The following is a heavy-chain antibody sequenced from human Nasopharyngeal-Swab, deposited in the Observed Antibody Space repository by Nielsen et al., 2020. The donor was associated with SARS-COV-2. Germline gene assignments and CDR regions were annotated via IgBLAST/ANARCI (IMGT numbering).Heavy chain of an antibody. CDR1: GFSLSTSGVG. J-gene: IGHJ4*02. V-gene: IGHV2-70*01. CDR3: ARIPDGDFHLDY. Sequence: SGPTLVKPTQTLTLTCTFSGFSLSTSGVGVGWSRQPPGKALEWLALIDWADDKYYSTSLKTRLTISRDTSKNQVVLTMTNMDPVDTATYFCARIPDGDFHLDYWGQGTLVTVSS. CDR2: IDWADDK. D-gene: IGHD4-17*01.